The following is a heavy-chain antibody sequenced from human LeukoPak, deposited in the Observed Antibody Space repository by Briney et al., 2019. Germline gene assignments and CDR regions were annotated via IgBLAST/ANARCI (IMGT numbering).Heavy chain of an antibody. Sequence: GGSLSLSCVASEFTFSSFELNWVRQAPGKGLEWISYISDVGDTQHYADSVKGRFTISRDNARNSLFLQMNSLTAEDTGVYYCAIDRSKVTAYDDALDIWSQGTMVIVSS. V-gene: IGHV3-48*03. CDR2: ISDVGDTQ. CDR1: EFTFSSFE. J-gene: IGHJ3*02. CDR3: AIDRSKVTAYDDALDI. D-gene: IGHD2-21*02.